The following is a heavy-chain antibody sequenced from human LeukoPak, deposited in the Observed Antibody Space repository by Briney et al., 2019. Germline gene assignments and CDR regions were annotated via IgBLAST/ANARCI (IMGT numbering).Heavy chain of an antibody. CDR2: IGWNSANI. CDR3: AKALSGSYFDY. J-gene: IGHJ4*02. D-gene: IGHD1-26*01. V-gene: IGHV3-9*01. CDR1: GFTFDNYA. Sequence: GGSLRLSCAASGFTFDNYAMHWVRQAPGKGLEWVSGIGWNSANIGYVDSAKGRFTISRDNAKKSLFLQMDSLRTEDTALYYCAKALSGSYFDYWGQGALVIVSS.